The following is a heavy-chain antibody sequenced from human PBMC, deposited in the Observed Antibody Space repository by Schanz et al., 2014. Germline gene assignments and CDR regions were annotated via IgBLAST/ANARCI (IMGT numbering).Heavy chain of an antibody. J-gene: IGHJ4*02. Sequence: EVQLVESGGGLIQPGGSLRLSCAASGFTVSSNYMSWVRQAPGKGLDWVGIIKPDGSEKFYVDSVKGRFTISRDNAKNLMYLHLNSLRAEDTAVYYCAREVGGSFGQHYWGQGALVTVSS. D-gene: IGHD1-26*01. CDR1: GFTVSSNY. CDR2: IKPDGSEK. CDR3: AREVGGSFGQHY. V-gene: IGHV3-7*01.